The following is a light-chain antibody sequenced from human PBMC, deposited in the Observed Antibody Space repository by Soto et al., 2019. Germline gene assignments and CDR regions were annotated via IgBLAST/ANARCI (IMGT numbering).Light chain of an antibody. CDR1: QGIINY. J-gene: IGKJ5*01. CDR3: QQYNNWPPIT. CDR2: GAS. Sequence: IQLTQSPSSLSASVGDRVTITCRASQGIINYLAWYQQKPGKAPKLLIYGASTMQSGVPSRFGGSGSGTDFTLTISSLQSEDFAVYYCQQYNNWPPITFGQGTRLEIK. V-gene: IGKV1-9*01.